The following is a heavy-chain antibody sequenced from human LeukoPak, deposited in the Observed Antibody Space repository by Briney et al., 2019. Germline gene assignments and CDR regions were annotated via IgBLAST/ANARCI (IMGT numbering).Heavy chain of an antibody. CDR1: GFTFSSYW. J-gene: IGHJ4*02. CDR2: IKQDGSEK. Sequence: GGSLRLSCAASGFTFSSYWMSWVRQAPGKGLEWVANIKQDGSEKYYVDSVKGRFTISRDNAKNSLYLQMNSLRAEDTAVYYCARDQKVADDYGPDYWGQGTLVTVSS. CDR3: ARDQKVADDYGPDY. D-gene: IGHD4-17*01. V-gene: IGHV3-7*01.